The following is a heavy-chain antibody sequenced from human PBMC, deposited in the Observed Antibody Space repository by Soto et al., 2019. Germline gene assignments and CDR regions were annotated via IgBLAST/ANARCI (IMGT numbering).Heavy chain of an antibody. Sequence: GGSLRLSCVASGFNLSHPWMTWVRQAAGKGLEWVGRIKSKTDGGTADYAAPVKGRATISRDDSKNTVYLQMSSLKTEDTAVYYCTTGIYYDILTGYHNVAYWGQGALVTVSS. CDR1: GFNLSHPW. J-gene: IGHJ4*02. D-gene: IGHD3-9*01. CDR2: IKSKTDGGTA. CDR3: TTGIYYDILTGYHNVAY. V-gene: IGHV3-15*01.